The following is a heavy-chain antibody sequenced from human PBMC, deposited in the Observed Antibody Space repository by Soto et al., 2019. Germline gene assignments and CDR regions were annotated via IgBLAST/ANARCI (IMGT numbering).Heavy chain of an antibody. D-gene: IGHD2-21*02. V-gene: IGHV4-59*11. CDR3: ARADSYSEY. CDR1: SGSINNHY. CDR2: VYYNGIT. J-gene: IGHJ4*02. Sequence: QVQLQESGPGLVKPSATLSLTCTVSSGSINNHYWSWIRQPPGKGLEWLGYVYYNGITNYNPSLKSRVNMSVDTYKKQVSLNLTSLTAADTATYYCARADSYSEYWGQGIPVPVSS.